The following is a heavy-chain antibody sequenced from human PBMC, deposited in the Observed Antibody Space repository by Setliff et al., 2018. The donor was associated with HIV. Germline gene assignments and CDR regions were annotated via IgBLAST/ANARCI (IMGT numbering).Heavy chain of an antibody. Sequence: SETLSLTCTVSGGSINNHYWYWIRQPPGKGLEWIGYIYISGTTNYNPSLKNRVTMSLDTSKTQVSLRLTSVTAADTAAYYCARRSIVGVTRGFYYYGLDVWGQGTTVT. CDR3: ARRSIVGVTRGFYYYGLDV. CDR2: IYISGTT. D-gene: IGHD1-26*01. J-gene: IGHJ6*02. V-gene: IGHV4-4*09. CDR1: GGSINNHY.